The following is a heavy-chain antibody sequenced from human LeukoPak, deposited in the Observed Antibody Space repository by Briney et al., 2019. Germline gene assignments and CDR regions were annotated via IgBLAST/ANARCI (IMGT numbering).Heavy chain of an antibody. CDR2: ISGSGGST. CDR3: AREWRGSLGELSLSFDY. CDR1: GFTFSSYA. Sequence: QPGASLRLSCAASGFTFSSYAMSWVRQAPGKGLEWVSAISGSGGSTYYADSVKGRFTISRDNSKNTLYLQMNSLRAEDTAVYYCAREWRGSLGELSLSFDYWGQGTLVTVSS. D-gene: IGHD3-16*02. J-gene: IGHJ4*02. V-gene: IGHV3-23*01.